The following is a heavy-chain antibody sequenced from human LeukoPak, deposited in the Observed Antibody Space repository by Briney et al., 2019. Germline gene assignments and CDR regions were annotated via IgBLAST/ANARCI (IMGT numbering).Heavy chain of an antibody. CDR1: GFTFSSYA. Sequence: PVGSLRLSCAASGFTFSSYAMSWVRQAPGKGLEWISAISASGGSTYYADSVKGRFTISRDNSKNTLYLQMNSLRAEDTAVYYCAKDALRYNWNYFDYWGQGTLVTVSS. CDR2: ISASGGST. V-gene: IGHV3-23*01. CDR3: AKDALRYNWNYFDY. J-gene: IGHJ4*02. D-gene: IGHD1-20*01.